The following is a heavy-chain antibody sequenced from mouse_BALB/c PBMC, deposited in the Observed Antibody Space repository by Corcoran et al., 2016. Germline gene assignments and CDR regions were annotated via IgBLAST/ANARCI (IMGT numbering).Heavy chain of an antibody. V-gene: IGHV1-9*01. D-gene: IGHD2-1*01. CDR1: GYTFSSYW. CDR2: ILPGSGST. Sequence: QVQLQQSGAELMKPGASVKISCKATGYTFSSYWIEWVKQRPGHGLEWIGEILPGSGSTNYNEKFKGKATFTADTSSNTAYMQLSSLTSEDSAVYYCASYGNYVDWYFDVWGAGTTVTVSS. CDR3: ASYGNYVDWYFDV. J-gene: IGHJ1*01.